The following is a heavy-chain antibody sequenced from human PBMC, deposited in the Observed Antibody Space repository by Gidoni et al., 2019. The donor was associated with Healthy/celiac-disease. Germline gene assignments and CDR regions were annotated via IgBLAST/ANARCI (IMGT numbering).Heavy chain of an antibody. CDR2: TYYRSKWYN. J-gene: IGHJ4*02. CDR1: GDSVSSNSAA. Sequence: QVQLQQSGPGLVKPSQTLSLTCAISGDSVSSNSAAWNWIRQSPSRGLEWLGRTYYRSKWYNDYAVSVKSRITINPDTSKNQFSLQLNSVTPEDTAVYYCARDSLIPGSPYSSCWYRTMDYWGQGTLVTVSS. V-gene: IGHV6-1*01. CDR3: ARDSLIPGSPYSSCWYRTMDY. D-gene: IGHD6-19*01.